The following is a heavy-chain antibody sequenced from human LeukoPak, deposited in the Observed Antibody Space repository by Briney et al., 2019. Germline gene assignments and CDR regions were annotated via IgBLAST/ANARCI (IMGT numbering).Heavy chain of an antibody. Sequence: ASLKVSCKASGYTFSNYAINWVRQAPGQGLEWMGGIIPILRTPSYAEKFQGRVTITTDESTSTAHMELSGLRSEDTAVYYCTRGSDSYYYYYMDVWGRGTTVIVSS. CDR2: IIPILRTP. V-gene: IGHV1-69*05. CDR3: TRGSDSYYYYYMDV. D-gene: IGHD3-10*01. CDR1: GYTFSNYA. J-gene: IGHJ6*03.